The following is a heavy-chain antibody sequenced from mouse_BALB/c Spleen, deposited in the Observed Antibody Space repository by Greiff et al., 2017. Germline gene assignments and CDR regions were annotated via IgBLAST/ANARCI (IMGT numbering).Heavy chain of an antibody. D-gene: IGHD2-3*01. CDR3: ARGDGYYLFAY. CDR1: GYSITSDYA. V-gene: IGHV3-2*02. J-gene: IGHJ3*01. CDR2: ISYSGST. Sequence: EVQLQESGPGLVKPSQSLSLTCTVTGYSITSDYAWNWIRQFPGNKLEWMGYISYSGSTSYNPSLKSRISITRDTSKNQFFLQLNSVTTEDTATYYCARGDGYYLFAYWGQGTLVTVSA.